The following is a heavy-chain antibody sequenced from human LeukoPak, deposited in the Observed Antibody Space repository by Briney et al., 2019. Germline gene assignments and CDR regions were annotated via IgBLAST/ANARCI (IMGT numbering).Heavy chain of an antibody. J-gene: IGHJ4*02. V-gene: IGHV3-23*01. CDR2: ISGSGGST. Sequence: GGSLRLSCAASGFTFSSYAMSWVRQAPGKGLEWVSAISGSGGSTYYADSVEGRFTISRDNSKNTLYLQMNSLRAEDTAVYYCAKDEDTMVRGVNQPFDYWGQGTLVTVSS. D-gene: IGHD3-10*01. CDR3: AKDEDTMVRGVNQPFDY. CDR1: GFTFSSYA.